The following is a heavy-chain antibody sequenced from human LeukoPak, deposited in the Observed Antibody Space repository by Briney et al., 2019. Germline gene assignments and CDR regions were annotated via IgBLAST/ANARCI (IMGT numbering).Heavy chain of an antibody. Sequence: PSETLSLTCTVSGGSISSYYWSWIRQPPGKGLEWIGEIYHSGSTNYNPSLKSRVTISVDKSKKQFSLKLSSVTAADTAVYYCARVDSYGSFDYWGQGTLVTVSS. CDR1: GGSISSYY. CDR2: IYHSGST. V-gene: IGHV4-59*12. J-gene: IGHJ4*02. CDR3: ARVDSYGSFDY. D-gene: IGHD5-18*01.